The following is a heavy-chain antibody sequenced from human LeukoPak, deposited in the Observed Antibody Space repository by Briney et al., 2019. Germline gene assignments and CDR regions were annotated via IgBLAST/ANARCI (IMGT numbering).Heavy chain of an antibody. J-gene: IGHJ4*02. Sequence: PGGSLRPSCAASGFTFSSYAMSWVRQAPGKGLEWVSAISGSGGSTYYADSVKGRFTISRDNSKDTLYLQMNSLRAGDSAVYYCAKRLPTVGATKGFDYWGQGTLVTVSS. CDR2: ISGSGGST. CDR3: AKRLPTVGATKGFDY. D-gene: IGHD1-26*01. CDR1: GFTFSSYA. V-gene: IGHV3-23*01.